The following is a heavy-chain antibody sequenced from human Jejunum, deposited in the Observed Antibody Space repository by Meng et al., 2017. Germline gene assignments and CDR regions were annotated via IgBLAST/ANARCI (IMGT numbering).Heavy chain of an antibody. CDR1: GFTFSDSA. CDR3: ARQGSSSWYADDAFDI. J-gene: IGHJ3*02. D-gene: IGHD6-13*01. Sequence: GESLKISCAASGFTFSDSAMHWVRQASGKGLEWVGRIRSKTQDYATAYAVSVKGRFTVSRDDSKNTAFLQMNSLKTEDTAVYYCARQGSSSWYADDAFDIWGQGTMVTVS. CDR2: IRSKTQDYAT. V-gene: IGHV3-73*01.